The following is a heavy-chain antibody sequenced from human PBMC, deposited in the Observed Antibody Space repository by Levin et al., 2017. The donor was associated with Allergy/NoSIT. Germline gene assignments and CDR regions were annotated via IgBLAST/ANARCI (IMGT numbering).Heavy chain of an antibody. CDR1: GGSISSSNW. D-gene: IGHD3-10*01. CDR2: IYHSGST. J-gene: IGHJ4*02. CDR3: ARAAHMVRGVIDY. V-gene: IGHV4-4*02. Sequence: SQTLSLTCAVSGGSISSSNWWSWVRQPPGKGLEWIGEIYHSGSTNYNPSLKSRVTISVDKSKNQFSLKLSSVTAADTAVYYCARAAHMVRGVIDYWGQGTLVTVSS.